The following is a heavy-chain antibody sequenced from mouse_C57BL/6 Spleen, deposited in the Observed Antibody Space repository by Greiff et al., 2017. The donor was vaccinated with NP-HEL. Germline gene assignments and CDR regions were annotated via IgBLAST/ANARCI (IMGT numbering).Heavy chain of an antibody. V-gene: IGHV1-26*01. CDR1: GYTFTDYY. Sequence: VQLKQSGPELVKPGASVKISCKASGYTFTDYYMNWVKQSHGKSLEWIGDINPNNGGTSYNQKFKGKATLTVDKSSSTAYMELRSLTSEDSAVYYCARDGYYYGSSYGYWGQGTTLTVSS. CDR3: ARDGYYYGSSYGY. J-gene: IGHJ2*01. D-gene: IGHD1-1*01. CDR2: INPNNGGT.